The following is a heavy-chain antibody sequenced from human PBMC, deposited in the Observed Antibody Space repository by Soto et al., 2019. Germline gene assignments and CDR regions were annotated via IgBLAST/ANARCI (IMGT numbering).Heavy chain of an antibody. J-gene: IGHJ6*02. CDR3: ARWGSGWYWRNYYYYYGMDV. Sequence: LTCTVSGGSISSYYWSWILQPPGKGLEWIGYIYYSGSTNYNPSLKSRVTISVDTSKNQFSLKLSSVTAADTAVYYCARWGSGWYWRNYYYYYGMDVWGQGTTVTVSS. V-gene: IGHV4-59*08. CDR2: IYYSGST. D-gene: IGHD6-19*01. CDR1: GGSISSYY.